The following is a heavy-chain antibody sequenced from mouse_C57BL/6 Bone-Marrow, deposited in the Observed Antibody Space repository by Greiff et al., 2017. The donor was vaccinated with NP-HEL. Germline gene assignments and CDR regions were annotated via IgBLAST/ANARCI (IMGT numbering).Heavy chain of an antibody. CDR1: GYTFTSYW. CDR2: IYPGSGST. CDR3: ARRRLGFDD. J-gene: IGHJ2*01. V-gene: IGHV1-55*01. Sequence: QVQLQQSGAELVKPGASVKMSCKASGYTFTSYWITWVKQRPGQGLEWIGDIYPGSGSTNYNEKFKSKATLTVNTSSSTAYMQLSSLTSEDSAVYYCARRRLGFDDWGQGTTLTVSS. D-gene: IGHD2-4*01.